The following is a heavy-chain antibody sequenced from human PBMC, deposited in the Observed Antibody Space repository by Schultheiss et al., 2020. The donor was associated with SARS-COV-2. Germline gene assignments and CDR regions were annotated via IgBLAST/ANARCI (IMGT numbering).Heavy chain of an antibody. CDR2: INHSGST. Sequence: SETLSLTCTVSGGSISSYYWSWIRQPPGKGLEWIGEINHSGSTNYNPSLKSRVTISVDTSKNQFSLKLSSVTAADTAVYYCAREEHYGGNLDYWGQGTLVTVSS. CDR1: GGSISSYY. CDR3: AREEHYGGNLDY. D-gene: IGHD4-23*01. V-gene: IGHV4-34*01. J-gene: IGHJ4*02.